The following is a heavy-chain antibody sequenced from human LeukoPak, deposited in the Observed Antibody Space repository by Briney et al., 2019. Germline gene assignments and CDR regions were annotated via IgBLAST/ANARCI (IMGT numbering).Heavy chain of an antibody. CDR2: ISYDGINK. CDR3: ARVRYGDYVRYFDY. D-gene: IGHD4-17*01. J-gene: IGHJ4*02. Sequence: GGSLRLSCAASGFTFSSYGMHWVRQAPGKGLEWVAVISYDGINKYYADSVKGRFTISRDNSKNTLYLQMNSLRAEDTAVYYCARVRYGDYVRYFDYRGQGTLVTVSS. CDR1: GFTFSSYG. V-gene: IGHV3-30*03.